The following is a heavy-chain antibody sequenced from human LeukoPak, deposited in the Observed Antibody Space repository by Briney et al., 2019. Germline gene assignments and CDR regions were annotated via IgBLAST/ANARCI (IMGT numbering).Heavy chain of an antibody. J-gene: IGHJ4*02. CDR2: FDPGDGET. V-gene: IGHV1-24*01. CDR1: GYTLTELS. CDR3: ATTRG. Sequence: GGSVKVSCKVSGYTLTELSMHWVRQAPGKGLEWMGGFDPGDGETIYAQKFQGRVTMTEDTSTASAYMQLSSVGVDATAVYTSATTRGWGQRSPVTVSS.